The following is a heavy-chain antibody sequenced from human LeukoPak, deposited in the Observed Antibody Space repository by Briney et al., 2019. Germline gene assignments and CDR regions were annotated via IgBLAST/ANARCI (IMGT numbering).Heavy chain of an antibody. Sequence: ETLSLTYAVYGGSFSGYYWSWVRQNPGKALERVSALSGGGDSTYYADAVKSRFTISRDNSKNTLYLQMNSLRAEDTAVYYCTQRPFSGYFDYWGQGALGTVSS. V-gene: IGHV3-23*01. CDR2: LSGGGDST. CDR3: TQRPFSGYFDY. CDR1: GGSFSGYY. D-gene: IGHD6-25*01. J-gene: IGHJ4*02.